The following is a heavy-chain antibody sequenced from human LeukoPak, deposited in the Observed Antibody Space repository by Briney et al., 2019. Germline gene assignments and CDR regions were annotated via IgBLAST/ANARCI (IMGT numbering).Heavy chain of an antibody. V-gene: IGHV3-33*01. D-gene: IGHD3-22*01. CDR1: GFTFSNYG. Sequence: GGSLRLSCAASGFTFSNYGVHWVRQAPGKGLEWVAVIWYDGTSKYYADSVKGRFTISRDNSKNTLYLQMNSLRAEDTAVYYCAREGYYDSSGYYPLDYWGQGTLVTVSS. CDR3: AREGYYDSSGYYPLDY. CDR2: IWYDGTSK. J-gene: IGHJ4*02.